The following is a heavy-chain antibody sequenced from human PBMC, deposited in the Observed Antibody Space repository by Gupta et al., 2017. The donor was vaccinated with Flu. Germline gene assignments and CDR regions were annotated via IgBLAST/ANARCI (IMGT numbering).Heavy chain of an antibody. CDR3: AKDSGAYAGPTDY. D-gene: IGHD2-2*01. Sequence: EVQLVESGGGLVQPGRSLRLSCAASGFTFDDYAMHWVRQAPGKGLEWVSGISWNSGSIGYADSVKGRFTISRDNAKNSLYLQMNSLRAEDTALYYCAKDSGAYAGPTDYWGQGTLVTVSS. CDR1: GFTFDDYA. CDR2: ISWNSGSI. V-gene: IGHV3-9*01. J-gene: IGHJ4*02.